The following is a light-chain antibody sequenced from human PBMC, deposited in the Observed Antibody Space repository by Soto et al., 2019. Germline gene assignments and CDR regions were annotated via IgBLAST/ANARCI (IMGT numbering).Light chain of an antibody. CDR2: AAS. Sequence: DFQMTQSPSSLSASVGDTVTLTCRASQGFTNYLAWYQQKPGKAPKLLIYAASTLQSGVPPRFSGSGSGTEFTLTISSLQPEDFAVYYCHQRRSWPRTFGQGTRLEIK. V-gene: IGKV1-27*01. J-gene: IGKJ5*01. CDR3: HQRRSWPRT. CDR1: QGFTNY.